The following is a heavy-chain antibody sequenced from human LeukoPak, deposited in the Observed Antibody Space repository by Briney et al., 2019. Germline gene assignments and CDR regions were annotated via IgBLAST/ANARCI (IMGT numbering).Heavy chain of an antibody. D-gene: IGHD6-6*01. CDR1: GYTFTDYY. Sequence: ASVKVSCKASGYTFTDYYMHWVRQAPGQGLEWMGWINPNSGGTNYAQKFQGRVTMTRDTSISTAYMELSRLRSDDTAVYYCASGPYSSSSPYYYYYYMDVWGKGTTVTVSS. CDR2: INPNSGGT. V-gene: IGHV1-2*02. CDR3: ASGPYSSSSPYYYYYYMDV. J-gene: IGHJ6*03.